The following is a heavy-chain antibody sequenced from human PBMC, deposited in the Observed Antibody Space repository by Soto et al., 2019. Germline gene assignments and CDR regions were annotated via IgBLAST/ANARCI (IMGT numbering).Heavy chain of an antibody. D-gene: IGHD4-4*01. CDR1: GGSISSYY. CDR3: AIDLGIYSNFHYFDY. Sequence: QVQLQESGPGLVKPSETLSLTCTVSGGSISSYYWSWIRQPPGKGLEWIGYIYNSGSTNYNPSLKGRVTISVDTSKNQFSLKLSSVTAADTAVYYCAIDLGIYSNFHYFDYWGQGTLVTVSS. J-gene: IGHJ4*02. V-gene: IGHV4-59*01. CDR2: IYNSGST.